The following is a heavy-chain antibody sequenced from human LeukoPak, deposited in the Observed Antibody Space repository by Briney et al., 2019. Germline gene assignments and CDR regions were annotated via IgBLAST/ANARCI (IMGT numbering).Heavy chain of an antibody. J-gene: IGHJ5*02. D-gene: IGHD3-16*02. Sequence: SETLSLTSAVYGGSFSGYYWSWIRHPPGKGLEWIGEINHSGSTNYNPSLKSRVTISVDTSKIQLSLKLSSVAAADTAVYYCARDYRGAALFFDPWGQGTLVRVSS. CDR3: ARDYRGAALFFDP. V-gene: IGHV4-34*01. CDR2: INHSGST. CDR1: GGSFSGYY.